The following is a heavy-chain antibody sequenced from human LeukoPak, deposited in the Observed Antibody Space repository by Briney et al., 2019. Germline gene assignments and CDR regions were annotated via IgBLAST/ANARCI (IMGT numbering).Heavy chain of an antibody. V-gene: IGHV2-5*02. Sequence: SGPTLVKPTQTLTLTCTFSGFSLSTIVVGVGWIRQPPGKALEWLALISWADDKRYSPSLKSRLTITKDTSKNQVVLRMTNMDPVDTATYYCAHRPLGATFPYHDAFNFWGQGTVVTVSS. J-gene: IGHJ3*01. D-gene: IGHD1-26*01. CDR1: GFSLSTIVVG. CDR3: AHRPLGATFPYHDAFNF. CDR2: ISWADDK.